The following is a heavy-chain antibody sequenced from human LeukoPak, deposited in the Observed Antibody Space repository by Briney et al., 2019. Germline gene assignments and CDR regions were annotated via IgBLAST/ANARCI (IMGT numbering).Heavy chain of an antibody. D-gene: IGHD4-11*01. CDR2: IYYSGST. CDR3: ARDNYSNSSYGMDV. CDR1: GGSISTYS. J-gene: IGHJ6*02. V-gene: IGHV4-59*01. Sequence: SETLSLTCTVSGGSISTYSWSWIRQPPGKGLEWIGYIYYSGSTNYNPSLKSRVTISVDTSKNQFSLKLSSVTAADTAVYYCARDNYSNSSYGMDVWGQGTTVTVSS.